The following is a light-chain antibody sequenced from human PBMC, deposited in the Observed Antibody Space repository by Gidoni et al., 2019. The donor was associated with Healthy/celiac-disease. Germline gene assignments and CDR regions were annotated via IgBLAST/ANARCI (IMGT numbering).Light chain of an antibody. CDR2: DAS. V-gene: IGKV1-5*01. Sequence: DIQMTQSPSTLSASVGDRVTSTCRARQRISSWLAWYQQKPGKAPKLLIYDASSLESGVPSRFSGSGSGTEFTLTISSLQPDDFATYYCQQYNSYWTFGQGTKVEIK. CDR3: QQYNSYWT. J-gene: IGKJ1*01. CDR1: QRISSW.